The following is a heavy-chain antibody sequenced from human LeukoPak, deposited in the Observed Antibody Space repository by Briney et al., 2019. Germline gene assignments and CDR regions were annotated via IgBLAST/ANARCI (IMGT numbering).Heavy chain of an antibody. J-gene: IGHJ5*02. V-gene: IGHV1-8*01. CDR2: MNVNSVNS. CDR1: GYTFTSYD. Sequence: GASVKVSCKASGYTFTSYDINWVRQATGQGIEWLGWMNVNSVNSGYSQKFQGRVTMTRNTSISTPYMELSSLRSEDTAVYYCALWCGDASGFDPWGQGTLVTVSS. CDR3: ALWCGDASGFDP. D-gene: IGHD3-10*01.